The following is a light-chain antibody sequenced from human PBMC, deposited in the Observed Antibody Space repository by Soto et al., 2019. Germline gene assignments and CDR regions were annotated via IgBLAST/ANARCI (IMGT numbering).Light chain of an antibody. V-gene: IGKV3-20*01. CDR3: QQYGSSPRT. Sequence: EIVLSQSPGTLSLSPGERATLSCRASQSVSSSSLAWYQQNPGQAPRLLIYGASSRVTGIPDRFSGSGSGTDFTLTISRLEPEDFAVYYCQQYGSSPRTFGQGTKADIK. J-gene: IGKJ1*01. CDR1: QSVSSSS. CDR2: GAS.